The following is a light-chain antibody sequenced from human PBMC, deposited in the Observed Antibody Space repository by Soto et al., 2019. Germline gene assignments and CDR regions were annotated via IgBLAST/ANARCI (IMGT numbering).Light chain of an antibody. Sequence: PGEKVTLSCRASQSVRTYLAWYQQKPGQPPTLLIYGASTRISGIPDRFSGDGSGTDFTLTISRPDPDDFAVYYCQQYKDSPRTFGQGTKVEI. CDR3: QQYKDSPRT. J-gene: IGKJ1*01. CDR2: GAS. CDR1: QSVRTY. V-gene: IGKV3-20*01.